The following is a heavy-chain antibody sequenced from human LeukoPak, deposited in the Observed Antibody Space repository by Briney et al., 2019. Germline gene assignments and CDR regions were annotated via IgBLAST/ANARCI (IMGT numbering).Heavy chain of an antibody. CDR1: GFTFSRYG. CDR2: IWYDGSNK. V-gene: IGHV3-33*01. Sequence: GGSLRLSCAASGFTFSRYGMRWVRQAPGKGLEWVAVIWYDGSNKYYADSVKGRFTISRDNSKNTLYLQMNSLRAEDTAVYYCARGAHDYYDSSGYGGYYFDYWGQGTLVTVSA. D-gene: IGHD3-22*01. J-gene: IGHJ4*02. CDR3: ARGAHDYYDSSGYGGYYFDY.